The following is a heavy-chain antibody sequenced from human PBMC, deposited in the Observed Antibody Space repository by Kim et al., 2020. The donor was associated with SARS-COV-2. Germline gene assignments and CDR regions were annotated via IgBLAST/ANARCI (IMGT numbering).Heavy chain of an antibody. CDR3: ARDRSSIAARGIWFDY. V-gene: IGHV1-46*01. CDR1: GYTFTSYY. CDR2: INPSGGST. Sequence: ASVKVSCKASGYTFTSYYMHWVRQAPGQGLEWMGIINPSGGSTSYAQKFQGRVTMTRDTSTSTVYMELSSLRSEDTAVYYCARDRSSIAARGIWFDYWGQGTLVTVSS. J-gene: IGHJ4*02. D-gene: IGHD6-6*01.